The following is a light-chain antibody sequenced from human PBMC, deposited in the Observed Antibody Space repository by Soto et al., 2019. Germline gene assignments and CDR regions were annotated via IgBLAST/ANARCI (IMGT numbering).Light chain of an antibody. V-gene: IGKV3D-20*02. Sequence: EIVLTQSPGTLSLSPGERATLSCGASQSVTSNYLAWYQQKPGQAPRLLIFGASTRATGIPDRFSGSGSGTDFTLTISRLEPEDFAVYYCQQRSNWPPITFGQGTRLEIK. CDR2: GAS. CDR3: QQRSNWPPIT. J-gene: IGKJ5*01. CDR1: QSVTSNY.